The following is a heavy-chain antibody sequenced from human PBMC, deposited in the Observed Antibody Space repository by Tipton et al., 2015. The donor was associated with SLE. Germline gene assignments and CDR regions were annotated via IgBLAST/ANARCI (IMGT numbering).Heavy chain of an antibody. Sequence: TLSLTCTVSGGSISSGGYYWSWIRQHPGKGLEWIGYIYYSGSTNYNPSLKSRVTISVDTSKNQFSLKLSSVTAADTAVYYCARGAGDYFDYWGQGTLVTVSS. CDR2: IYYSGST. D-gene: IGHD3-10*01. J-gene: IGHJ4*02. V-gene: IGHV4-61*08. CDR1: GGSISSGGYY. CDR3: ARGAGDYFDY.